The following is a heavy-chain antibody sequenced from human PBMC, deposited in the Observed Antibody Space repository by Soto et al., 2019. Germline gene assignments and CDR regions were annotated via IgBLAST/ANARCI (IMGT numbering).Heavy chain of an antibody. CDR1: GFSLSTSGVG. D-gene: IGHD3-10*01. V-gene: IGHV2-5*02. CDR2: IYWDDEN. CDR3: AHTLLRRSTYYYGIDV. J-gene: IGHJ6*02. Sequence: QITLKESGPTLVKVTQTLTLTCTFSGFSLSTSGVGVALSRQPPGKALEWLALIYWDDENRYSPSLKSRLNITKDTSKNQVVLTMTNMDPVDTATYYSAHTLLRRSTYYYGIDVWGQGTTVTVSS.